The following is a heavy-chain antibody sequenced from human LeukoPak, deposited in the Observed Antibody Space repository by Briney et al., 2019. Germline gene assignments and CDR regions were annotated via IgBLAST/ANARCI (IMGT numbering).Heavy chain of an antibody. V-gene: IGHV4-59*01. CDR3: ARFTPQGYGWGGYNRFDP. D-gene: IGHD3-16*01. CDR1: GGSISSYY. Sequence: SETLSLTCTVSGGSISSYYWNWIRQTPGKGLEWIGYIYYSGSTNYNPSLKSRVTISVDTSKNQFSLNLTSVIAADTAVYYCARFTPQGYGWGGYNRFDPWGQGTLVTVSS. CDR2: IYYSGST. J-gene: IGHJ5*02.